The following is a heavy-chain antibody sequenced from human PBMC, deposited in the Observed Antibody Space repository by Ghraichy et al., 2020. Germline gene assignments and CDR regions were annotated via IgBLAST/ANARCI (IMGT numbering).Heavy chain of an antibody. CDR3: AKSLQRGGNDDDAFDF. CDR2: INPKSGGT. V-gene: IGHV1-2*02. CDR1: GYNFIDYY. D-gene: IGHD4-23*01. J-gene: IGHJ3*01. Sequence: ASVKVSCKASGYNFIDYYMHWVRQAPEVGLEWMGWINPKSGGTNYAQKFQGRVTVTRDTSITTFYMELSGLRYDDTAIYYCAKSLQRGGNDDDAFDFWGQETMVTVSS.